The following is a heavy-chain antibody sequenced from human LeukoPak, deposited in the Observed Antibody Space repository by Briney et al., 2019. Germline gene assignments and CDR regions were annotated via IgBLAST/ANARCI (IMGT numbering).Heavy chain of an antibody. V-gene: IGHV1-8*03. CDR1: GYTFTSYD. J-gene: IGHJ6*03. Sequence: ASVKVSCKASGYTFTSYDINWVRQATGQGLEWMGWMNPNSGNTGYAQKFQGRVTITRNTSISTAYMELSSLRSEDTAVYYCARTLDYYDSSGYYGVNYYYYMDVWGKGTTVTVSS. CDR3: ARTLDYYDSSGYYGVNYYYYMDV. D-gene: IGHD3-22*01. CDR2: MNPNSGNT.